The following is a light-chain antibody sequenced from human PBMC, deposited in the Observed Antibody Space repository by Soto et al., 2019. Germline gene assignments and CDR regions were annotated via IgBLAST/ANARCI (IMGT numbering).Light chain of an antibody. CDR1: SSDVGGYNY. J-gene: IGLJ1*01. CDR3: SSYTSSSTYV. V-gene: IGLV2-14*01. Sequence: QSVLTQPASVSGSPGQSITISCTGTSSDVGGYNYVSWYQQHPGKAPKLMIYEVSNRPSGVSNRFSGSKSGSTASLTISGLQAEDEADYYCSSYTSSSTYVVGTGTKV. CDR2: EVS.